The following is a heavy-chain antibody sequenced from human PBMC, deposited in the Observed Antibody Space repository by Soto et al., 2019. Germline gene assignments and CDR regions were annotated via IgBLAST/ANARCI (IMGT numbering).Heavy chain of an antibody. D-gene: IGHD1-1*01. CDR2: ISSSSSYI. CDR1: GFTFSSYS. V-gene: IGHV3-21*01. J-gene: IGHJ4*02. CDR3: ARGSYNWVFVLDY. Sequence: EVQLVESGGGLVKPGGSLRLSCAASGFTFSSYSMNWVRQAPGKGLEWVSSISSSSSYIYYADSVKGRFTISRDNAKNSLYLQMNSLRAEDTAVYYCARGSYNWVFVLDYWGQGTLVTVSS.